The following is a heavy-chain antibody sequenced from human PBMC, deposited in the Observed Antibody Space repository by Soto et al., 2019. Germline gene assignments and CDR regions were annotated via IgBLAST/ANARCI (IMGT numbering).Heavy chain of an antibody. CDR3: ARESGGATATLDYYYFYMDV. D-gene: IGHD5-12*01. CDR1: GDSFNAYY. J-gene: IGHJ6*03. V-gene: IGHV1-2*02. Sequence: QVQLVQSRAEVRKPGASVKVSCKTSGDSFNAYYLHWVRQAPGQGLEWLGWINPNGGATKYAQKFRGRVAMTRDTSIRTAYMELTSLRSDDTAIYFCARESGGATATLDYYYFYMDVWGQGTTVTVSS. CDR2: INPNGGAT.